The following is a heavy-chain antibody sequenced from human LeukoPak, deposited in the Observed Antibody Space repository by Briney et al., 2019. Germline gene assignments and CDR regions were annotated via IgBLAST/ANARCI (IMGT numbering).Heavy chain of an antibody. Sequence: PSETLSLTCTVSGDSISSYYWSWIRQPPGKGLEWIGYIYYSGSTNYNPSLKSRVTISVDTSKNQFSLKLSSVTAADTAVYYCAREAYYDSSGYYTSWGQGTLVTVSS. CDR1: GDSISSYY. CDR3: AREAYYDSSGYYTS. D-gene: IGHD3-22*01. CDR2: IYYSGST. J-gene: IGHJ4*02. V-gene: IGHV4-59*01.